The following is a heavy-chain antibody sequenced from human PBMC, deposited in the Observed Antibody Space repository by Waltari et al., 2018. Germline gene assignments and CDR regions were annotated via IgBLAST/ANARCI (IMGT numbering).Heavy chain of an antibody. D-gene: IGHD5-12*01. CDR2: MYYSGTT. J-gene: IGHJ5*02. Sequence: QLQLQESGPGLMKPSETLSLPCTVSGDPISRISYYWGWIRQSPGKGLEWIASMYYSGTTYYNPTLESRVTISGDTSKNQFSLRLSSVTAADTAVYYCARHWKRNGYRFDPWGQGTLVTVSS. CDR3: ARHWKRNGYRFDP. V-gene: IGHV4-39*01. CDR1: GDPISRISYY.